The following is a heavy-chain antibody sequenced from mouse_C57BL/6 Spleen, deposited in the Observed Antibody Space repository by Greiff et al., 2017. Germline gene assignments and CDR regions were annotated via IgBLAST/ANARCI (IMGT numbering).Heavy chain of an antibody. D-gene: IGHD1-1*01. J-gene: IGHJ2*01. CDR3: AREDYYAG. Sequence: QVQLQQPGAELVKPGASVKLSCKASGYTFTSYWMHWVKQRPGQGLEWIGMIHPNNGGTNYNEKFKSKATLTADKSSSTAYMQLSSLTSEDSAVXYCAREDYYAGWGQGTTLTVS. CDR2: IHPNNGGT. CDR1: GYTFTSYW. V-gene: IGHV1-64*01.